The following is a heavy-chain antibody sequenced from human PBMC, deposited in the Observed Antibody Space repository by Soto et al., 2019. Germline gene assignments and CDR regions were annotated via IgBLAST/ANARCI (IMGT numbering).Heavy chain of an antibody. D-gene: IGHD6-19*01. J-gene: IGHJ3*02. CDR2: IIPIFGTA. CDR1: GCTFSSYA. V-gene: IGHV1-69*12. Sequence: QVQLVQSGAEVKKPGSSVKVSCKASGCTFSSYAISWVRQAPGQGLEWMGGIIPIFGTANYAQKFQGRVTITADESTSTAYMELSSLRSEDTAVYYCARDVGIAVAGSVGAFDIWGQGTMVTVSS. CDR3: ARDVGIAVAGSVGAFDI.